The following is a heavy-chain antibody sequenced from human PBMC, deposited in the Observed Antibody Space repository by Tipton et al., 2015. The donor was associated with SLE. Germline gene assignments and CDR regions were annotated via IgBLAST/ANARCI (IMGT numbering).Heavy chain of an antibody. D-gene: IGHD3-3*01. V-gene: IGHV3-74*01. CDR3: ARSGSLKDYDFWSANS. CDR2: ITTDGRST. CDR1: GFTFSTYW. Sequence: GSLRLSCAASGFTFSTYWMYWVRHAPGKGLEWVSRITTDGRSTSYADSVKGRFTISREHAQNTVYLQMNSLRAEDTAIYYCARSGSLKDYDFWSANSWGQGTLVTVSS. J-gene: IGHJ4*02.